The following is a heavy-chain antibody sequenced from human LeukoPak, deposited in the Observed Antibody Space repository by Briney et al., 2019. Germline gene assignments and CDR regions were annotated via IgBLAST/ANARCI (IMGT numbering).Heavy chain of an antibody. Sequence: SETLSLTCTVSGGSISSYYWSWIRQPPGKGLEWIGYIYYSGSTNYNPSLKSRVTISVDTSKNQFSLKLSSVTAADMAVYYCARDRTLGLRGAFDIWGQGTMVTVSS. CDR3: ARDRTLGLRGAFDI. J-gene: IGHJ3*02. CDR1: GGSISSYY. CDR2: IYYSGST. D-gene: IGHD7-27*01. V-gene: IGHV4-59*01.